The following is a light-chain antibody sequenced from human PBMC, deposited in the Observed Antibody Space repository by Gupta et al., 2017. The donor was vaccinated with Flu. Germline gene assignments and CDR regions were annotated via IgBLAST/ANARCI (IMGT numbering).Light chain of an antibody. CDR2: DAS. Sequence: ERATLSCRASQSVSSHLAWYQQKPGQAPRLVIYDASNRASGIPARFSGSGSGTDFTLTISSLEPEDFAVYYCQQRNNWPPLPFGGGTKVEIK. V-gene: IGKV3-11*01. CDR3: QQRNNWPPLP. CDR1: QSVSSH. J-gene: IGKJ4*01.